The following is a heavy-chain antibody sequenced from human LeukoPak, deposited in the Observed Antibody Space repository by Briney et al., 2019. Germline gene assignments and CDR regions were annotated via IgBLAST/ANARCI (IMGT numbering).Heavy chain of an antibody. CDR1: GYTFTSYA. J-gene: IGHJ4*02. CDR3: ARAKDMTTVTAPGY. D-gene: IGHD4-17*01. Sequence: ASVKVSCTASGYTFTSYAMHWVRQAPRQRLEWMGWINAGNGNTKYSQKFQGRVTITRDTSASTAYMELSSLRSEDTAVYYCARAKDMTTVTAPGYWGQGTLVTVSS. V-gene: IGHV1-3*01. CDR2: INAGNGNT.